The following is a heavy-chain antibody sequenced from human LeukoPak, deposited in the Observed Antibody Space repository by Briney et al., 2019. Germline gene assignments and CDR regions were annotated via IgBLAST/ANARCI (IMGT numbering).Heavy chain of an antibody. D-gene: IGHD7-27*01. V-gene: IGHV3-30-3*01. J-gene: IGHJ4*02. Sequence: PGGSLRLSCVASGFSFTNYDIHWVRQAPGRGLEWVAVTSLDGSNKLYTDTVRGRFIISRDNSKNTVYLQTDSLRAEDTAVYYRARDLTLGKPDYFDHWGQGTLVTVSS. CDR1: GFSFTNYD. CDR2: TSLDGSNK. CDR3: ARDLTLGKPDYFDH.